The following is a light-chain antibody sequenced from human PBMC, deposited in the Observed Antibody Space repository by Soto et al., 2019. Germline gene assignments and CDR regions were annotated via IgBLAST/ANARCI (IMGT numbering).Light chain of an antibody. CDR2: AAS. CDR1: QGIANY. V-gene: IGKV1-27*01. Sequence: DIQMTQSPSSLSASIGDRVTITCRASQGIANYLAWYQQKPGKVPKLLIYAASSLQSGVSSRFSGSGSGTDFTLTIRGLQPEDVATYYCQKYNGALWAFGQGTKVDIK. J-gene: IGKJ1*01. CDR3: QKYNGALWA.